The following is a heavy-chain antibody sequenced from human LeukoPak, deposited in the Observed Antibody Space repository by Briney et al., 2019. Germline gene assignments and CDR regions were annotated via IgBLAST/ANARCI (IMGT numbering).Heavy chain of an antibody. CDR3: ARDSSSSGWFDP. D-gene: IGHD6-6*01. J-gene: IGHJ5*02. Sequence: SETLSLTCTVSGYSISSGYYWGWIRQPPGKGLEGIGSIYHSGSTYYHPSLKSRVTISVDTSKNQFSLKLSSVTAADTAVYYCARDSSSSGWFDPWGQGTLVTVSS. CDR2: IYHSGST. V-gene: IGHV4-38-2*02. CDR1: GYSISSGYY.